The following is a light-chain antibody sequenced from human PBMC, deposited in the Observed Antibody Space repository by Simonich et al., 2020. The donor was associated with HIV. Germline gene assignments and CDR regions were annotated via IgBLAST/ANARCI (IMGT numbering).Light chain of an antibody. CDR2: DAS. V-gene: IGKV3-11*01. CDR1: QSVSSY. Sequence: EIVLTQSPATLSLSPGERATLSCRARQSVSSYLAWYQQKPGQAPRLRIYDASNRATGIPARFSGSGSGTDFTLTISSLEPEDFAVYYCQQRSSWLITFGQGTRLGIK. J-gene: IGKJ5*01. CDR3: QQRSSWLIT.